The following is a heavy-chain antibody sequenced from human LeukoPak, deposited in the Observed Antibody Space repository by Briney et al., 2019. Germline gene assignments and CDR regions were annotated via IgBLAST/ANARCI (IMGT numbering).Heavy chain of an antibody. J-gene: IGHJ4*02. Sequence: SETLSLTCSVSGGSISDTDYHWGWIRQPPGKGLEWIGSIYYSGNSYYNPSLKSRVTMSVDKSKNQFSLKLSSVTAADTAVYYCARGGTGYFDYWGQGTLVTVSS. CDR1: GGSISDTDYH. CDR3: ARGGTGYFDY. V-gene: IGHV4-39*07. CDR2: IYYSGNS. D-gene: IGHD5-12*01.